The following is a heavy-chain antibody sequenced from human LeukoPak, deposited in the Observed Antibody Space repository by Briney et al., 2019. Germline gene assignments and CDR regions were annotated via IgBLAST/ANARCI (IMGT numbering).Heavy chain of an antibody. J-gene: IGHJ3*02. CDR3: ARWITIFGVVISDAFDI. V-gene: IGHV4-59*01. Sequence: SETLSLTCTVSGGSISSYYWSWIRQPPGKGLEWIGNVYFSGNTNYSPSLTNYNPSLKSRVTISGDTSKNQFSLKLTSVTAADTAVYYCARWITIFGVVISDAFDIWGQGTMVTVSS. D-gene: IGHD3-3*01. CDR1: GGSISSYY. CDR2: VYFSGNTNYSPSLT.